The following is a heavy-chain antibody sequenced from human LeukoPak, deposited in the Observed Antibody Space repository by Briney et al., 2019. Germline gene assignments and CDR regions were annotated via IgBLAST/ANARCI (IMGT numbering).Heavy chain of an antibody. D-gene: IGHD6-19*01. CDR1: GGSISSSSYY. Sequence: SETLSLTCTVSGGSISSSSYYWGWIRQPPGKGLEWIGRIYHSGSTYYNPSLKSRVTISVYTSKNQFSLKLSSVTAADTAVYYCARDLDSSGYDAFDIWGQGTMVTVSS. CDR2: IYHSGST. J-gene: IGHJ3*02. CDR3: ARDLDSSGYDAFDI. V-gene: IGHV4-39*07.